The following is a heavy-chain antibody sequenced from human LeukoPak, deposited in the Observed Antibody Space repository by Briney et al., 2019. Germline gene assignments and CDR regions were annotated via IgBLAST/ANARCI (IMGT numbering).Heavy chain of an antibody. CDR2: ISYDGSNK. CDR1: GFTFSSYG. V-gene: IGHV3-30*18. J-gene: IGHJ4*02. Sequence: GGSLRLSCAASGFTFSSYGMHWVRQAPGKGLEWVAVISYDGSNKYYADSVKGRFTISRDNSKNTPYLQMNSLRAEDTAVYYRAKPLGYSYGYYFDYWGQGTLVTVSS. CDR3: AKPLGYSYGYYFDY. D-gene: IGHD5-18*01.